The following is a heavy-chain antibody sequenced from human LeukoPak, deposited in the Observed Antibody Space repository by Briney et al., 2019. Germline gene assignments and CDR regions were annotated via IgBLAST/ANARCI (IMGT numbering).Heavy chain of an antibody. CDR1: GGSISSSSYY. D-gene: IGHD2-15*01. CDR2: IYYSGST. V-gene: IGHV4-39*01. CDR3: ARGIRMVLRY. Sequence: SETLSLTCTVSGGSISSSSYYWGWIRQPPGKGLEWIGSIYYSGSTYYNPSLKSRVTISVDTSKNQFSLKLSSVTAADTAVYYCARGIRMVLRYWGQGTLVTVSS. J-gene: IGHJ4*02.